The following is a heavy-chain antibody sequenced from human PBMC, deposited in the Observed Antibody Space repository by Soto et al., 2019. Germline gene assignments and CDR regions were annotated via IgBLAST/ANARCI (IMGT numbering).Heavy chain of an antibody. D-gene: IGHD3-22*01. CDR2: IYYSGST. V-gene: IGHV4-30-4*01. Sequence: PSETLSLTCTVSGGSISSGDYYWSWIRQPPGKGLEWIGYIYYSGSTYYNPSLKSRVTISVDTSKNQFSLKLSSVTAADTAVYYCARVGGYPPTSYYGMDVWGNGTKVTVSS. CDR1: GGSISSGDYY. J-gene: IGHJ6*04. CDR3: ARVGGYPPTSYYGMDV.